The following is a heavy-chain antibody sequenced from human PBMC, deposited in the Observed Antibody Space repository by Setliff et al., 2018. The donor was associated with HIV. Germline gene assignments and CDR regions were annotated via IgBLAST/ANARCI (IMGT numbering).Heavy chain of an antibody. CDR1: GGSLTHYY. J-gene: IGHJ6*02. CDR3: ARAPSCIGSNCIFYYYYYYRLDV. V-gene: IGHV4-34*01. Sequence: SETLSLTCTVYGGSLTHYYWTWIRQPPGGGLEWIGEITDTGHTNYNSSLQSRVTISLDTSRKQFSLKLTSVTASDAAVYYCARAPSCIGSNCIFYYYYYYRLDVWGHGTTVTVSS. D-gene: IGHD2-15*01. CDR2: ITDTGHT.